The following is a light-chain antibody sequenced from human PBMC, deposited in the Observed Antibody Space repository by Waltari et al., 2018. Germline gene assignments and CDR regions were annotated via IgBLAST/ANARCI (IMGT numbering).Light chain of an antibody. V-gene: IGKV4-1*01. CDR2: WAS. CDR1: QSVLYSSNNKNY. J-gene: IGKJ2*01. CDR3: QQYYRPPQT. Sequence: DIVMTQSPDSLAVSLGERATINCESSQSVLYSSNNKNYLAWYQQKPGQPPKLLIYWASTRESGVPDRFSGSGSGTDFTLTITDLQAEDVAIYYCQQYYRPPQTFGQGTKLEIK.